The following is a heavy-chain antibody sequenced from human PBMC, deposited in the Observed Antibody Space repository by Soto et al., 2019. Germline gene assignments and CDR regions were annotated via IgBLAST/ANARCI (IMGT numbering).Heavy chain of an antibody. D-gene: IGHD3-9*01. CDR2: IIPIFGTA. CDR1: GGTFSSYA. J-gene: IGHJ5*02. CDR3: ARDQPVAGYYPWFDP. V-gene: IGHV1-69*13. Sequence: GASVKVSCKASGGTFSSYAISWVRQAPGQGLEWMGGIIPIFGTANYAQKFQGRVTITADESTSTAYMELSSLRSEDTAVYYCARDQPVAGYYPWFDPWGQGTLVTVSS.